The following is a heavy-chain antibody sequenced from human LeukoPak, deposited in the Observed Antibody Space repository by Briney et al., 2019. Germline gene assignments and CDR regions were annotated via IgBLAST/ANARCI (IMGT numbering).Heavy chain of an antibody. CDR1: GFTSSRHW. Sequence: GGSLRLSCAVSGFTSSRHWMSWVRQTPEKGLEWVAVISYDGSNKYYADSVKGRFTISRDNSKNTLYLQMNSLRAEDTAVYYCAKDFEADIFATHAFDIWGQGTMVTVSS. CDR3: AKDFEADIFATHAFDI. V-gene: IGHV3-30*18. J-gene: IGHJ3*02. CDR2: ISYDGSNK. D-gene: IGHD3-9*01.